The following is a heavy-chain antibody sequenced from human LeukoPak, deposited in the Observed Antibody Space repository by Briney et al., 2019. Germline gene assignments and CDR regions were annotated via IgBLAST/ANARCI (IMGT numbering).Heavy chain of an antibody. CDR3: ARDFFSGGYVGLPGY. CDR1: GYTFTGYY. CDR2: INPNSGGT. D-gene: IGHD1-26*01. J-gene: IGHJ4*02. Sequence: GASVKVSCKASGYTFTGYYMHWVRQAPGQGLEWMGWINPNSGGTNYAQKFQGRVTITADKSTSTAYMELSSLRSEDTAVYYCARDFFSGGYVGLPGYWGQGTLVTVSS. V-gene: IGHV1-2*02.